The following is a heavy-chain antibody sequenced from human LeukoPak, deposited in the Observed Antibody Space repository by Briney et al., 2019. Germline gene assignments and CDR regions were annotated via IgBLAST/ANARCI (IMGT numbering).Heavy chain of an antibody. D-gene: IGHD6-19*01. J-gene: IGHJ4*02. V-gene: IGHV4-39*07. CDR1: GGSISSSSYY. Sequence: PSETLSLTCTVSGGSISSSSYYWGWIRQPPGKGLEWIGSIYYSGSTYYNPSLKSRVTISVDTSKNQFSLKLSSVTAADTAVYYCARVCRGGIAVAGLDYWGQGTLVTVSS. CDR3: ARVCRGGIAVAGLDY. CDR2: IYYSGST.